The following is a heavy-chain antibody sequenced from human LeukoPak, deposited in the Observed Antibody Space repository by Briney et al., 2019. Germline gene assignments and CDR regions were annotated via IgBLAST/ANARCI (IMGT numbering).Heavy chain of an antibody. CDR2: IKSDGTST. CDR1: GFTFRRHW. CDR3: AKDGDVVVVAATEPIDY. D-gene: IGHD2-15*01. V-gene: IGHV3-74*01. J-gene: IGHJ4*02. Sequence: GGSLRLSCAASGFTFRRHWMHWVRQAPGKGLVWVSRIKSDGTSTTYADSVKGRFTISRDNAKNTLYLQMNSLRAEDTAVYYCAKDGDVVVVAATEPIDYWGQGTLVTVSS.